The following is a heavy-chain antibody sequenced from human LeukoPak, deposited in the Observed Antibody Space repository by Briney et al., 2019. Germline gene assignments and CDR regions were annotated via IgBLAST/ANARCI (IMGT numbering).Heavy chain of an antibody. CDR3: ARRVIDYYYYYMDV. V-gene: IGHV3-53*01. CDR2: IYSGGTT. J-gene: IGHJ6*03. Sequence: GGSLRLSCAASGFTFSNAWMSWVRQAPGKGLEWVSLIYSGGTTYYADSVKGRFTISRDNSKNTLYLQMNSLRAEDTAVYYCARRVIDYYYYYMDVWGKGTTVTISS. CDR1: GFTFSNAW.